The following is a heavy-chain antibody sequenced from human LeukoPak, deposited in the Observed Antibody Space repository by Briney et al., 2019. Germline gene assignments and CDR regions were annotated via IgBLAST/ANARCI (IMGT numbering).Heavy chain of an antibody. D-gene: IGHD6-19*01. V-gene: IGHV4-4*07. CDR2: IYNSGST. CDR1: GGSISSYY. Sequence: SETLSLTCTVSGGSISSYYWSWIRQPAGKGLEWIGRIYNSGSTNYNPSLKSRVTMSVDTSKNQFSLKLSSVTAADTAVYYCARGLGAIAVAGWSYYFDYWGQGTLVTVSS. J-gene: IGHJ4*02. CDR3: ARGLGAIAVAGWSYYFDY.